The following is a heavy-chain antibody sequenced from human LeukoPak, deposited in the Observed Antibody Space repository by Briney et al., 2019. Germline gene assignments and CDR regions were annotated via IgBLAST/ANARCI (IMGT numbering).Heavy chain of an antibody. CDR2: IYYSGST. CDR3: AREDVGLHFDY. Sequence: PSETLSLTCTVSGGSISSSGYYWSWIRQPPGKGLEWIGYIYYSGSTNYNPSLESRVTISVDTSKNQFSLKLSSVTAADTAVYYCAREDVGLHFDYWGQGTLVTVSS. D-gene: IGHD2-15*01. J-gene: IGHJ4*02. CDR1: GGSISSSGYY. V-gene: IGHV4-61*08.